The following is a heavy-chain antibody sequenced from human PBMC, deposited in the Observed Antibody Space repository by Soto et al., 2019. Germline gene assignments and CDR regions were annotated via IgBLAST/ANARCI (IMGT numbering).Heavy chain of an antibody. V-gene: IGHV3-23*01. CDR3: AKDRIPHADIVVVVAATKRFEP. J-gene: IGHJ5*02. D-gene: IGHD2-15*01. Sequence: EVQLLESGGGLVQPGGSLRLSCAASGFTFSSYAMSWVRQAPGKGLEWVSAISGSGGSTYYADSVKGRFTISRDNSKNTLYLQMNSLRAEDTGVYYCAKDRIPHADIVVVVAATKRFEPWGQGTLVTVSS. CDR2: ISGSGGST. CDR1: GFTFSSYA.